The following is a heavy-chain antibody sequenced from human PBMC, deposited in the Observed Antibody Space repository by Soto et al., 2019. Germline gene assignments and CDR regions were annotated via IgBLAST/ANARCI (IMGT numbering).Heavy chain of an antibody. CDR3: ARDANVDTAMVHNWFDP. Sequence: QVQLQESGPGLVKPSGTLSLTCAVSGGSISSSNWWSWVRQPPGKGLEWIGDIYHSGSTNYNPSLKSRVTISVDKSKNQFSMKLSSVTAADTAVYYCARDANVDTAMVHNWFDPWGQGTLVTVSS. CDR2: IYHSGST. V-gene: IGHV4-4*02. CDR1: GGSISSSNW. D-gene: IGHD5-18*01. J-gene: IGHJ5*02.